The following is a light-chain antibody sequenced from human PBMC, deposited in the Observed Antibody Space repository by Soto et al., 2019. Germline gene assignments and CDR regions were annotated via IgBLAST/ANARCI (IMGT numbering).Light chain of an antibody. CDR1: SSDVGGYNY. CDR3: SSYAGSNNYV. Sequence: QSVLTQPPSASGSPGQSVTISCTGTSSDVGGYNYVSWYQQHPGKAPKLMIYEVSKRPSAVPDRFSGSKSGNTASLTVSGLQAEDEADYYCSSYAGSNNYVFGTGTKV. CDR2: EVS. V-gene: IGLV2-8*01. J-gene: IGLJ1*01.